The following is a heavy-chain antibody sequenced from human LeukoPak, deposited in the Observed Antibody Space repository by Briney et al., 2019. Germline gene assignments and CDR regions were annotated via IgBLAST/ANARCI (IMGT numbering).Heavy chain of an antibody. Sequence: GGSLRLSCAASEFTFSSYWMSWVRQAPGKGLKWVASIKQDGSEKYYVDSVKGRVTISRDNAKNSLYLQMNSLRAEDTAVYYCARVFGAGYSDYWGQGTLVTVSS. CDR3: ARVFGAGYSDY. J-gene: IGHJ4*02. CDR2: IKQDGSEK. D-gene: IGHD4/OR15-4a*01. CDR1: EFTFSSYW. V-gene: IGHV3-7*01.